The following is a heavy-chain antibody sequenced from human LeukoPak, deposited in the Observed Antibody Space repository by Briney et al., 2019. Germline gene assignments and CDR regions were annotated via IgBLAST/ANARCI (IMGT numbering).Heavy chain of an antibody. CDR1: GFTFSSYA. CDR3: AKLGGQELYNYYVGV. J-gene: IGHJ6*03. V-gene: IGHV3-23*01. Sequence: PGGSLRLSCAASGFTFSSYAMSWVRQAPGKGLEWVSGILDNGDSTYYATSVKGRFTISRDNSKNTLYLQMNSLRAEDTAVYYCAKLGGQELYNYYVGVCCKGTTVAVSS. CDR2: ILDNGDST. D-gene: IGHD3-16*01.